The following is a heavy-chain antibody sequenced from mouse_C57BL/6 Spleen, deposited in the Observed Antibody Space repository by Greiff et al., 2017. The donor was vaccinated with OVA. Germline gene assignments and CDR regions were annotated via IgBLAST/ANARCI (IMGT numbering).Heavy chain of an antibody. CDR2: LDPSDSYT. CDR3: ARAGTDGSSPSVFDV. J-gene: IGHJ1*03. V-gene: IGHV1-69*01. D-gene: IGHD1-1*01. Sequence: QVQLQQPGAELVMPGASVKLSCKASGYTFTSYWMHWVKQRPGQGLEWIGELDPSDSYTNYNQKFKGKSTLTVDKSSSTAYMQLSSLTAEDCAVYYCARAGTDGSSPSVFDVWGTGTTVTVSS. CDR1: GYTFTSYW.